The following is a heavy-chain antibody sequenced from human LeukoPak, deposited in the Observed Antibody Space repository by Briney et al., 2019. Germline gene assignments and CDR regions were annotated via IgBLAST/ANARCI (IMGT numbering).Heavy chain of an antibody. CDR2: ISGSSSYI. V-gene: IGHV3-21*01. CDR3: ARDRITVAATETSFDY. Sequence: GGSLRLSCAGSGFTFSSYNMNWVRQAPGKGLEWVSSISGSSSYIYYADSVKGRLTISRGNAKNSLYLQMNSLRAEDTAVYYCARDRITVAATETSFDYWGQGTLVTVSS. D-gene: IGHD6-19*01. J-gene: IGHJ4*02. CDR1: GFTFSSYN.